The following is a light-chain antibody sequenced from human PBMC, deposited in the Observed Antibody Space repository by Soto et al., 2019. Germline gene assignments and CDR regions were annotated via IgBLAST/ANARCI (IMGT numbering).Light chain of an antibody. CDR1: SSDVGGYNY. CDR3: SSYAGSNTCV. J-gene: IGLJ2*01. V-gene: IGLV2-14*01. Sequence: QSALTQPPSVTASPGQSITITCTATSSDVGGYNYVSWYQQHPDKAPKLMIYEVSNRPSGVSNRFSGSKSGNTASLTVSGLQAEDEADYYCSSYAGSNTCVFGGGTKLTVL. CDR2: EVS.